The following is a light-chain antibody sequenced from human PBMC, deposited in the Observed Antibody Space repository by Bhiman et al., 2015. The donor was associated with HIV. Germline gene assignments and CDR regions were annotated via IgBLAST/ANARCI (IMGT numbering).Light chain of an antibody. Sequence: SYVLTQPPSVSVAPGKTANITCGGSDIGTKSVQWYQQRPGQAPVLVIYKDSERPSGIPERFSGSSSGTTVTLTISGAQGDDEADYYCYSAAGSRRVFGAGTKLTVL. CDR1: DIGTKS. V-gene: IGLV3-27*01. CDR2: KDS. J-gene: IGLJ3*02. CDR3: YSAAGSRRV.